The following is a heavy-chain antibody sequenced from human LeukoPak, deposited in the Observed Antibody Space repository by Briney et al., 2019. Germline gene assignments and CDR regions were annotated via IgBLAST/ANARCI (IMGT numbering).Heavy chain of an antibody. CDR1: GGTFSSYA. Sequence: ASVKVSCKASGGTFSSYAISWVRQAPGQGLEWMGGIIPIFGTANYAQKFQGRVTITRDTSASTAYMELSSLRSEDTAVYYCTKARSGYLDYWGQGTLVTVSS. CDR3: TKARSGYLDY. V-gene: IGHV1-69*05. CDR2: IIPIFGTA. J-gene: IGHJ4*02. D-gene: IGHD1-26*01.